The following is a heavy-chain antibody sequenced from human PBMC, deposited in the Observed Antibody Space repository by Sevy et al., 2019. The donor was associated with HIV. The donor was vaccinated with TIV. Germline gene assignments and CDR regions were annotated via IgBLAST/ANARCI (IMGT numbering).Heavy chain of an antibody. V-gene: IGHV4-39*01. J-gene: IGHJ4*02. D-gene: IGHD5-18*01. CDR3: ARGEDSAMIDY. CDR2: MYYDGSA. CDR1: GGSISSGSYY. Sequence: SETLSLTCTVSGGSISSGSYYWGWIRQPPGKGLEWIGTMYYDGSAYYNPSLQSRVSMSVDTSKNQFSLNLSSMTAADTAVYFCARGEDSAMIDYWGQGTLVTVSS.